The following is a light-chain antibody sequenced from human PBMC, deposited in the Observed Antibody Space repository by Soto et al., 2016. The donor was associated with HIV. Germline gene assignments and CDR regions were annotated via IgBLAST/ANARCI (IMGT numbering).Light chain of an antibody. CDR3: QVWDGPTDHNYV. V-gene: IGLV3-21*03. Sequence: SYELTQPPSVSVAPGKTASITCGGDNIGSKSVHWYQQKSGQAPVLVVYEDTGRPSGIPERFSGPNSGGTATLTISGVEVGDEADYYCQVWDGPTDHNYVFGTGTKVTVL. J-gene: IGLJ1*01. CDR1: NIGSKS. CDR2: EDT.